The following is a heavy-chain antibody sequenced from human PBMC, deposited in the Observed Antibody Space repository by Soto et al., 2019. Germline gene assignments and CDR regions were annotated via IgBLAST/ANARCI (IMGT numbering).Heavy chain of an antibody. V-gene: IGHV3-48*02. Sequence: GGSLRLSCAASGFTFRSFWMHWVRQAPGKGLEWVSYITSGSLSIYYADSVKGRFTVSRDNAKNSLFLQMNSLGDEDTAVYYCARGGSSSDNGMDVWGQGTTVTVSS. CDR3: ARGGSSSDNGMDV. D-gene: IGHD3-16*01. CDR2: ITSGSLSI. CDR1: GFTFRSFW. J-gene: IGHJ6*02.